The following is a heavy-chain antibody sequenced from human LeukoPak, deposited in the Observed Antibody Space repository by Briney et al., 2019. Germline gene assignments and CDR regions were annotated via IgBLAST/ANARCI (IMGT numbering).Heavy chain of an antibody. CDR2: IWYDGXNK. V-gene: IGHV3-33*01. CDR3: ARDRGGYCSSTSCSFNDAFDI. Sequence: PGGXXRLSXAXXGXXFXSYGXHWXRQAPGKGLEWVAVIWYDGXNKYYADSVKGRFTISRDNSKNTLYLQMNSLRAEDTAVYYCARDRGGYCSSTSCSFNDAFDIWGQGTMVTVSS. D-gene: IGHD2-2*01. CDR1: GXXFXSYG. J-gene: IGHJ3*02.